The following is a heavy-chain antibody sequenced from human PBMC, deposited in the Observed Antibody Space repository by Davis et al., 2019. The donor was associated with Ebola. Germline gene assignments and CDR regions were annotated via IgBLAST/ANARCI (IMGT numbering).Heavy chain of an antibody. CDR3: AKPSSFSSGYFDAFDK. CDR1: GFTFDDYA. D-gene: IGHD3-22*01. J-gene: IGHJ3*02. V-gene: IGHV3-43*01. Sequence: GESLKISCAASGFTFDDYAMHWVRQAPGKGLEWVSLISWDGGSTYYGDSVKGRFTISRDNSKNMLYLQMNSLRPEDTAVYYCAKPSSFSSGYFDAFDKWGHGTLVTVSS. CDR2: ISWDGGST.